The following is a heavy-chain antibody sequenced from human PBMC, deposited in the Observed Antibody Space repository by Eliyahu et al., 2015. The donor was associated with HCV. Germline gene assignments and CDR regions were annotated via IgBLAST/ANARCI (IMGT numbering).Heavy chain of an antibody. J-gene: IGHJ3*02. Sequence: EVQLLESGGGLVQPGGSLRLSCAASGFXFSIYAMSWVRQAPGKGLEWVSAISGSGGSTYYADSVKGRFTISRDNSKNTLYLQMNSLRAEDTAVYYCAKDRWWLQVNPLYDAFDIWGQGTMVTVSS. CDR2: ISGSGGST. D-gene: IGHD5-24*01. V-gene: IGHV3-23*01. CDR1: GFXFSIYA. CDR3: AKDRWWLQVNPLYDAFDI.